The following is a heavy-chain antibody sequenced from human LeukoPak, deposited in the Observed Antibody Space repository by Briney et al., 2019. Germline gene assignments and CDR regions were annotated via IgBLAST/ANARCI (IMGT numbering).Heavy chain of an antibody. CDR2: ISAYNGNT. Sequence: ASVKVSCKASGYTFTSYGISWVRQAPGQGLEWMGWISAYNGNTNYAQKLQGRVTMTTDTSTGTAYMELRSLRSDDTAVYYCARMVRWMGGNYFDYWGQGTLVTVSS. J-gene: IGHJ4*02. V-gene: IGHV1-18*01. D-gene: IGHD3-16*01. CDR3: ARMVRWMGGNYFDY. CDR1: GYTFTSYG.